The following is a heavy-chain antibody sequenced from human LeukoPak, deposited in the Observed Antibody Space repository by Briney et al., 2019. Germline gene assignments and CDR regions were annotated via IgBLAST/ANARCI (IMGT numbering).Heavy chain of an antibody. J-gene: IGHJ5*02. CDR1: GYTFTSYA. Sequence: GASVKVSCKASGYTFTSYAMNWVRQAPGQGLEWMGWIIPILGIANYAQKFQGRVTITADKSTSTAYMELSSLRSEDTAVYYCARVVGGFDPWGQGTLVTVSS. D-gene: IGHD3-16*01. CDR3: ARVVGGFDP. V-gene: IGHV1-69*10. CDR2: IIPILGIA.